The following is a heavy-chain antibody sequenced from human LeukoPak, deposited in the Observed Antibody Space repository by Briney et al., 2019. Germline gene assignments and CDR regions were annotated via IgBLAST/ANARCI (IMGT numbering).Heavy chain of an antibody. Sequence: GGSLRLSCAASGFTFSSYSMNWVRQAPGKGLEWVLSISSSSSYIYYADSVKGRFTISRDNAKNSLYLQMNSLRAEDTAVYYCARAEWFGELYFDYWGQGTLVTVSS. CDR3: ARAEWFGELYFDY. CDR2: ISSSSSYI. D-gene: IGHD3-10*01. V-gene: IGHV3-21*01. CDR1: GFTFSSYS. J-gene: IGHJ4*02.